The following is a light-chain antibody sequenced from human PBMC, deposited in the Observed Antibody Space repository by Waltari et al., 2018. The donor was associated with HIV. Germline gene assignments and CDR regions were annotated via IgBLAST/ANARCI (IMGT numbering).Light chain of an antibody. CDR3: QSAESTGIGV. CDR2: TDR. CDR1: VLPTPY. J-gene: IGLJ3*02. V-gene: IGLV3-25*03. Sequence: SYELTQPPSVSVSPGQTARITCSRDVLPTPYANWYQQMPGQAPVLVIYTDRERPPVIPERFSASSSGTTVTLTISGVQAEDEADYYCQSAESTGIGVFGGGTKLTVL.